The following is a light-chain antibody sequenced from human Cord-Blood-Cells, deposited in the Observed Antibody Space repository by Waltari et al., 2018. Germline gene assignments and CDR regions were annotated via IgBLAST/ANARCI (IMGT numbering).Light chain of an antibody. CDR2: EGS. J-gene: IGLJ1*01. CDR1: SSDVGSDNL. V-gene: IGLV2-23*01. Sequence: QAALTQPASVSGSPGQSITISRTGTSSDVGSDNLVPWYQQHPGKAPKLMIYEGSRRPSGVSNRFSGSKSGNTASLTISGLQAEDEADYYCCSYAGSSYVFGTGTKVTVL. CDR3: CSYAGSSYV.